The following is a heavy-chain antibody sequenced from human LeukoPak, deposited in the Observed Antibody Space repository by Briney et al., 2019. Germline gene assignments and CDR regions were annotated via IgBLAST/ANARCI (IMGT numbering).Heavy chain of an antibody. Sequence: LPGGSLRLSCAASGFTFSSYGMHWVRQAPGKGLEWVAVIWYDGTNKYYADSVKGRFTISRDNSKNTLYLQMNSLRAEDTAVYYCARVWHDILTGPNDAFDFWGQGTMVTVSS. CDR1: GFTFSSYG. J-gene: IGHJ3*01. CDR3: ARVWHDILTGPNDAFDF. D-gene: IGHD3-9*01. CDR2: IWYDGTNK. V-gene: IGHV3-33*01.